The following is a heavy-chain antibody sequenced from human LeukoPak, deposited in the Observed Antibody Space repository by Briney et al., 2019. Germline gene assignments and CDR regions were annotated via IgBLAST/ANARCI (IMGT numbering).Heavy chain of an antibody. J-gene: IGHJ4*02. CDR3: ARRSDSGSYLDY. CDR2: IYYSGST. D-gene: IGHD1-26*01. Sequence: PSETLSLTCTVSGGSISSSSYYWGWIRQPPGKGLEWIGSIYYSGSTYYNPSLKSRVTISVDTSKNQFSLKLSSVTAADTAVYYCARRSDSGSYLDYWGQGTLVTVPS. V-gene: IGHV4-39*01. CDR1: GGSISSSSYY.